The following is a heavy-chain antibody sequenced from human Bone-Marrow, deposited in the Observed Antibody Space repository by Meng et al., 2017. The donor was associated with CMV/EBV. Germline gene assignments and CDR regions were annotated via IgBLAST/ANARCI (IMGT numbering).Heavy chain of an antibody. CDR1: GGSIRSSGYY. CDR3: ARARDGLDY. J-gene: IGHJ4*02. CDR2: IYYSRST. V-gene: IGHV4-31*03. Sequence: LTCSVSGGSIRSSGYYWRSIRQRPGTGLECIGYIYYSRSTYYNPSLKSRVTISVDTSKNQFSLKLSSVTAADTAVYYCARARDGLDYWGQGTLVTVSS.